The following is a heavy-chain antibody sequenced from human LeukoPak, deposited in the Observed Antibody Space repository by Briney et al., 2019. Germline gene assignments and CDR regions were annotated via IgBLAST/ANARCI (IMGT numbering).Heavy chain of an antibody. Sequence: ASVTVSCKASGHTFTIYGISWVRQAPGQGLEWMGWISAYNGNTNYAQKLQGRVTMTTDPSTSTAYMELRSLRSDDTAVYYCARDPRQLTYDYWGQGTLVTVSS. V-gene: IGHV1-18*01. CDR3: ARDPRQLTYDY. J-gene: IGHJ4*02. CDR1: GHTFTIYG. CDR2: ISAYNGNT. D-gene: IGHD3-10*01.